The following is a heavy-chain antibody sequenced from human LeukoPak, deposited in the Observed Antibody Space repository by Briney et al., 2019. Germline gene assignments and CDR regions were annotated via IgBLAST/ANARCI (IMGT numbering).Heavy chain of an antibody. D-gene: IGHD3-10*01. CDR3: AIEIRSPGGYFDY. CDR2: IYSGGSA. V-gene: IGHV3-53*01. J-gene: IGHJ4*02. Sequence: GGSLRLSCAASGLTVSSNYMSWVRQAPGKGLEWVSVIYSGGSAYYADSVKGRFTISRDNSKNTLYLQINSLRAEDTAVYYCAIEIRSPGGYFDYWGQGTLVTVSS. CDR1: GLTVSSNY.